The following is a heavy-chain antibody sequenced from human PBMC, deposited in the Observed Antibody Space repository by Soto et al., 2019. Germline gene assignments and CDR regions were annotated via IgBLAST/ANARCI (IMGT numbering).Heavy chain of an antibody. D-gene: IGHD6-13*01. CDR3: AFLVGGEQLVYFPWY. J-gene: IGHJ4*02. V-gene: IGHV4-39*01. Sequence: PSETLSLTCTVSGGSISSSSYYWGWIRQPPGKGLEWIGSIYYSGSTYYNPSLKSRVTISVDTSKNQFSLKLSSVTAADTAVYYCAFLVGGEQLVYFPWYWGQGTLVTVSS. CDR2: IYYSGST. CDR1: GGSISSSSYY.